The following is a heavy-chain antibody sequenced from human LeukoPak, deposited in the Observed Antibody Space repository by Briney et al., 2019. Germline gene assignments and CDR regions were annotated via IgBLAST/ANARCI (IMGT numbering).Heavy chain of an antibody. CDR1: GGSFSGYY. V-gene: IGHV4-34*01. D-gene: IGHD2-2*01. CDR2: INHSGST. CDR3: ARVRIPAVIFWFDP. J-gene: IGHJ5*02. Sequence: SETLSLTCAVYGGSFSGYYWSWIRQPPGKGLEWIGEINHSGSTNYNPSLKSRVTILVDTSKNQFSLKLSSVTAADTAVYYCARVRIPAVIFWFDPWGQGTLVTVSS.